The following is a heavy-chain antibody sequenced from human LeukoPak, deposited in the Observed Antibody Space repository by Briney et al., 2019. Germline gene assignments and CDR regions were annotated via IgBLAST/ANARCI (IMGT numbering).Heavy chain of an antibody. D-gene: IGHD3-22*01. V-gene: IGHV3-9*03. Sequence: PGGSLRLSCAASGFTFDDYAMHWVRQAPGKGLEWVSGISWNSGSIGYADSVKGRFTISRDNAKNSLYLQMNSLRAEDMALYYCAKAVHYCDSSGHLYFDYWGQGTLVTVSS. CDR1: GFTFDDYA. CDR3: AKAVHYCDSSGHLYFDY. CDR2: ISWNSGSI. J-gene: IGHJ4*02.